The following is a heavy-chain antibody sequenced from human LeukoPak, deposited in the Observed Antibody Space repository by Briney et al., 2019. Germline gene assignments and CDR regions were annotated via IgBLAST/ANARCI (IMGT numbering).Heavy chain of an antibody. Sequence: ASLKDSCEPSGYTFTGYYMHWVRQAPGQGLEWMGWINPNSGGTNYAQKFQGRVTMTRDTPISTVYLEMSRLRSDDTAVYYCARGTPTYIAAADPFDYWGQGTLVTVSS. CDR1: GYTFTGYY. CDR2: INPNSGGT. J-gene: IGHJ4*02. V-gene: IGHV1-2*02. CDR3: ARGTPTYIAAADPFDY. D-gene: IGHD6-13*01.